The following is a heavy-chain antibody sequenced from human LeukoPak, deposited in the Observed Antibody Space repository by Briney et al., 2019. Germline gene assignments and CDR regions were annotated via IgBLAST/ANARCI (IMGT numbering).Heavy chain of an antibody. Sequence: PGGSLRLSCAASGFTFSSYAMSWVRQAPGKGLEWVSAISGSGGSTYYADSVKGRFTISRDNSKNTLYLQMNSLRAEDTAVYYCARDRRWTAAGTVNWFDPWGQGTLVTVSS. CDR3: ARDRRWTAAGTVNWFDP. V-gene: IGHV3-23*01. J-gene: IGHJ5*02. CDR1: GFTFSSYA. D-gene: IGHD6-13*01. CDR2: ISGSGGST.